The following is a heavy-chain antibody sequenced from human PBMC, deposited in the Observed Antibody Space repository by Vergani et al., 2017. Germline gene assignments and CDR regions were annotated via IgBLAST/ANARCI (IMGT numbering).Heavy chain of an antibody. CDR3: AREGAGVDY. D-gene: IGHD6-19*01. J-gene: IGHJ4*02. CDR1: GGSISSSSYY. CDR2: IYYSGRT. V-gene: IGHV4-39*07. Sequence: QLQLQESGPGLVKPSETLSLTCTVSGGSISSSSYYWGWIRQPPGKGLEWIGSIYYSGRTYYNPSLKSRVTISVDTSKNQFSLKRSSVAAADTSVYYCAREGAGVDYWGQGTLVTVSA.